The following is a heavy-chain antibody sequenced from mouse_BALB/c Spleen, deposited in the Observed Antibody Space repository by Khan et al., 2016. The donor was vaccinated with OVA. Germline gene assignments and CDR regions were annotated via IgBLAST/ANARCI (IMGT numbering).Heavy chain of an antibody. V-gene: IGHV3-2*02. Sequence: EVKLLESGPGLVKPSQSLSLTCTVTGYSINTDYAWNWIRQFPGNKLEWMGYISYSGKTKYNPSLKSRISITRHTSKNQLFLQLKSVTTEDTARYYCARVYGGDFDYWGQGTTLTVSS. D-gene: IGHD1-1*01. CDR1: GYSINTDYA. CDR2: ISYSGKT. J-gene: IGHJ2*01. CDR3: ARVYGGDFDY.